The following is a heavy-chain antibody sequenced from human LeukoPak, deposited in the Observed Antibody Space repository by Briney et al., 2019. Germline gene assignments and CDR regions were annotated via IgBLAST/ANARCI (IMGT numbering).Heavy chain of an antibody. D-gene: IGHD4-17*01. CDR3: ARDTYDYGDYGARAFDI. CDR2: IYYSGST. Sequence: SETLSLTCTVSGGSISSGGYYWSWIRQHPRKGLEWIGYIYYSGSTYYNPSLKSRVTISVDTSKNQFSLKLSSVTAADTAVYYCARDTYDYGDYGARAFDIWGQGTMVTVSS. CDR1: GGSISSGGYY. J-gene: IGHJ3*02. V-gene: IGHV4-31*03.